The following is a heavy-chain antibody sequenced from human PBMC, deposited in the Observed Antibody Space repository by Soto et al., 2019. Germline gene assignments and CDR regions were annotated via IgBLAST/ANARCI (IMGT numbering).Heavy chain of an antibody. Sequence: QVQLVESGGGVVQPGRSLRLSCAASGFTFSSYGMHWVRQAPGKGLEWVAVIWYDGSNKYYADSVKGRFTISRDNSKNTLYLQMNSLSAEDTAVYYCARDSSPSVDSFDLWGRGTLVTVSS. D-gene: IGHD3-9*01. CDR1: GFTFSSYG. CDR3: ARDSSPSVDSFDL. V-gene: IGHV3-33*01. CDR2: IWYDGSNK. J-gene: IGHJ2*01.